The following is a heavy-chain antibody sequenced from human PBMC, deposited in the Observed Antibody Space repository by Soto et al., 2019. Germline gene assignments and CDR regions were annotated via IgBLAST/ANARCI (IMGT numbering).Heavy chain of an antibody. CDR3: VRYCSSTSCYEGDYGMDV. Sequence: QVQLVQSGAEVKKPGSSVKVSCKASGGTFSSYAISWVRQAPGQGLEWMGGIIPIFGTANYAQKFQGRVTITADKSTSTAYMELSSLRSEDTAVYYCVRYCSSTSCYEGDYGMDVWGQGTTVTVSS. J-gene: IGHJ6*02. CDR1: GGTFSSYA. D-gene: IGHD2-2*01. CDR2: IIPIFGTA. V-gene: IGHV1-69*06.